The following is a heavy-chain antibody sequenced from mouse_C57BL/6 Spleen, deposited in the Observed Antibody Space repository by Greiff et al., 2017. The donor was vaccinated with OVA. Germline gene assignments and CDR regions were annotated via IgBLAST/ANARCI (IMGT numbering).Heavy chain of an antibody. CDR2: INPNNGGT. CDR1: GYTFTDYN. CDR3: ASRYCGSCPFAMDY. D-gene: IGHD1-1*01. Sequence: EVQLQQSGPELVKPGASVKISCKASGYTFTDYNMDWVKQSHGKSLEWIGDINPNNGGTIYNQKFKGKATLTVDKSSSTAYMELRSLTSEDSADYDGASRYCGSCPFAMDYWGQGTSVTVSS. V-gene: IGHV1-18*01. J-gene: IGHJ4*01.